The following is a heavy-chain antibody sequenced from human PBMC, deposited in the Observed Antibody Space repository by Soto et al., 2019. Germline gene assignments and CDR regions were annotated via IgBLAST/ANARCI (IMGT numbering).Heavy chain of an antibody. CDR1: GGTFSSYA. D-gene: IGHD3-3*01. CDR3: ARDYFGEYKWFDP. V-gene: IGHV1-69*13. J-gene: IGHJ5*02. Sequence: SVKVSCKASGGTFSSYAISWVRQAPGQGLEWMGGIIPIFGTANYAQKFQGRVTITADESTSTAYMELSSLRSDDTAMYYCARDYFGEYKWFDPWGQGTLVTVSS. CDR2: IIPIFGTA.